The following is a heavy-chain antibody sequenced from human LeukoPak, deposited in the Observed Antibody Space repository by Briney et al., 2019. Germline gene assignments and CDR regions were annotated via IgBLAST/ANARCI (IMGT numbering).Heavy chain of an antibody. CDR1: GYTFTTYG. V-gene: IGHV1-18*01. Sequence: GASVKVSCKASGYTFTTYGIIWVRQAPGQGLEWMGWISAYNGNTNYAQKLQGRVTMTTDTSTTTAYMELRSLRSGDTAVYYCARGGSITTIRGVIITDAFDIWGQGTMVTVSS. CDR3: ARGGSITTIRGVIITDAFDI. J-gene: IGHJ3*02. CDR2: ISAYNGNT. D-gene: IGHD3-10*01.